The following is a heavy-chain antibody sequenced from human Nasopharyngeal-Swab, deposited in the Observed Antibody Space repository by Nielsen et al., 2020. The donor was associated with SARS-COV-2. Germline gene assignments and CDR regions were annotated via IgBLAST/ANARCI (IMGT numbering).Heavy chain of an antibody. J-gene: IGHJ4*02. CDR3: ARDPTYDSSGYYQEYFDY. Sequence: WVRQAPGQGLDWMGRINPNSGGTNYAQKFQGRVTMTRDTSISTAYMELSRLRSDDTAVYYCARDPTYDSSGYYQEYFDYWGQGTLVTVSS. D-gene: IGHD3-22*01. V-gene: IGHV1-2*06. CDR2: INPNSGGT.